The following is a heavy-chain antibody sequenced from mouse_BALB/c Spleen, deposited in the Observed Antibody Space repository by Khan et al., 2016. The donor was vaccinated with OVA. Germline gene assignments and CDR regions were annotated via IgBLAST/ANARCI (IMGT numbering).Heavy chain of an antibody. V-gene: IGHV3-2*02. D-gene: IGHD1-1*01. J-gene: IGHJ2*01. CDR1: GNSITSGYA. CDR3: ARANYYWYYFDY. CDR2: ISYSGDT. Sequence: EVQLQESGPGLVKPSQSLSLTCTVTGNSITSGYAWNWIRQFPGNKLEWMGYISYSGDTSYIPSLKSRISINRDTSKKQFFLQFNSVTTDDTATYCCARANYYWYYFDYWGQGTTLTVSS.